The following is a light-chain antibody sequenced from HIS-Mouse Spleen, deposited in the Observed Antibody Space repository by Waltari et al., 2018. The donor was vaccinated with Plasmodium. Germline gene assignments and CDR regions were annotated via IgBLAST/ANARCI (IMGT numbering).Light chain of an antibody. CDR3: SSYAGSNNLV. V-gene: IGLV2-8*01. Sequence: QSALTQPPSASGSPGPSVTISCTGTSSAVGGYQYVSWYQQHPGKAPKLMIYEVSKRPSGVPDRFSGSKSGNTASLTVSGLQAEDEADYYCSSYAGSNNLVFGGGTKLTVL. CDR2: EVS. J-gene: IGLJ2*01. CDR1: SSAVGGYQY.